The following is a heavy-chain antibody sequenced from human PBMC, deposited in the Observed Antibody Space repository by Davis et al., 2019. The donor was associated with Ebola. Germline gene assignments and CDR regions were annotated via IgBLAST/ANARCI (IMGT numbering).Heavy chain of an antibody. CDR2: ISSSSDYI. Sequence: GESLKISCAASGFTFSSYGMHWVRQTPGRGLEWVSSISSSSDYIYYADSVKGRFTISRDNAQSSLFLQMNSLRAEDTAVYYCARVTYLDVWGQGTMVTVSS. V-gene: IGHV3-21*06. CDR3: ARVTYLDV. CDR1: GFTFSSYG. J-gene: IGHJ3*01.